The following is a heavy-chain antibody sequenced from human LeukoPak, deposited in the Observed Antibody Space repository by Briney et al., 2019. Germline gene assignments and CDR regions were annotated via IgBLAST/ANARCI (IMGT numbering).Heavy chain of an antibody. D-gene: IGHD3-22*01. CDR1: GYSFSNYW. CDR2: IYPGDADT. CDR3: ARVHYYDRSGYFDY. Sequence: PWEALKIYFEGSGYSFSNYWLGLVRQIPGEGLEGMGIIYPGDADTRYSPSFQGQVTISADNAISPAYLQWSRLKASDTAMYYCARVHYYDRSGYFDYWGQGTQVTVSS. V-gene: IGHV5-51*01. J-gene: IGHJ4*02.